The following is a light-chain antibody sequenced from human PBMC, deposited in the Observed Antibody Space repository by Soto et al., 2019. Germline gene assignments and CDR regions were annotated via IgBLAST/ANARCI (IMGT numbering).Light chain of an antibody. J-gene: IGKJ5*01. Sequence: EFVLTQSPGTLSLSPGERATLSCRASQTVRNNYLAWYQQKPGQAPRLLIFDASNRATGIPARFSGSGSATDFTLTISSLEPEDFAVYYCQHRSIWPVSFGQGTRLEIK. CDR2: DAS. CDR3: QHRSIWPVS. V-gene: IGKV3-11*01. CDR1: QTVRNNY.